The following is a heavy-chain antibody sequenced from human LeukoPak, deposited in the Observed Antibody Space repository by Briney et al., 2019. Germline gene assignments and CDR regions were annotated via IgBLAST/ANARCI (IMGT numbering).Heavy chain of an antibody. CDR3: ATNSRVGITFGGVIVH. CDR1: GFTVSSNY. CDR2: IYSGGST. Sequence: HPGGSLRLSCAAAGFTVSSNYMSWVRQAPGKGLEWVSVIYSGGSTYYADSVKGRFTISRDNSKNTLYLQMNSLRAEDTAVYYCATNSRVGITFGGVIVHWGQGTLVTVSS. J-gene: IGHJ4*02. D-gene: IGHD3-16*02. V-gene: IGHV3-53*01.